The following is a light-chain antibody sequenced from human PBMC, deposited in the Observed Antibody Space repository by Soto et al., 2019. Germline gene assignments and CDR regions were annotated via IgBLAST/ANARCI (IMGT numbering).Light chain of an antibody. CDR1: QSVSSN. Sequence: DIVMTQSPGTLSVSPGERATLSCRASQSVSSNLAWYQLKPSQALRLLIYRASTRATAFPDRVIGSGSGTEFTLTIASLQPEDFAVYYCEHYNSWPFAFGQGTKLEIK. V-gene: IGKV3-15*01. CDR2: RAS. J-gene: IGKJ2*01. CDR3: EHYNSWPFA.